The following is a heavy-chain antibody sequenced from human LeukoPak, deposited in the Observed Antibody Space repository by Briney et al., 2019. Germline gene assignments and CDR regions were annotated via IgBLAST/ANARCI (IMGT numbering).Heavy chain of an antibody. CDR1: GGSISSGGYY. J-gene: IGHJ1*01. D-gene: IGHD3-22*01. CDR2: IYYSGST. CDR3: ARGPKSMIVVGEYFQH. Sequence: SETLSLTCTVSGGSISSGGYYWSWIRQHPGKGLEWIGYIYYSGSTHYNPSLKSRVTISVDTSKNQFSLKLSSVTAADTAVYYCARGPKSMIVVGEYFQHWGQGTLVTVSS. V-gene: IGHV4-31*03.